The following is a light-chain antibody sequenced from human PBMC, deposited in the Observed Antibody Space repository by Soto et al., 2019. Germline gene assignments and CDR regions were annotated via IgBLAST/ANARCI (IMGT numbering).Light chain of an antibody. J-gene: IGKJ1*01. Sequence: EIVLTQSPATLSLSPGERATLSCRASQSFSSYLAWYQQKPGQAPRLLIYDASNRATGIPARFSGSGSGTDFTLTISRLEPEDFAVYYCQQYGSLSWTFGQGTKVDI. V-gene: IGKV3-11*01. CDR1: QSFSSY. CDR3: QQYGSLSWT. CDR2: DAS.